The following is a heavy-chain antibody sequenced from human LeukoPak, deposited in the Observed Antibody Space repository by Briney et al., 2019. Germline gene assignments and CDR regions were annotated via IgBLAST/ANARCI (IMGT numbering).Heavy chain of an antibody. CDR3: AREMVDGGRYYYYYGTDV. V-gene: IGHV3-48*02. J-gene: IGHJ6*02. Sequence: PGGSLRLSCAASGFTFSSYSMNWVRQAPGKGLEWVSYISSSSSTIYYADSVKGRFTISRDNAKNSLYLQMNSLRDEDTAVYYCAREMVDGGRYYYYYGTDVWGQGTTVTVSS. D-gene: IGHD4-23*01. CDR1: GFTFSSYS. CDR2: ISSSSSTI.